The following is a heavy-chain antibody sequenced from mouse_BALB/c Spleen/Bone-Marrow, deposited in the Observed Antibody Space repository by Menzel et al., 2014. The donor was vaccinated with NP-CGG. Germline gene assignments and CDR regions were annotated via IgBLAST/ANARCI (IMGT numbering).Heavy chain of an antibody. CDR2: ISSGGSYT. CDR1: GFTLSNYG. V-gene: IGHV5-6*01. J-gene: IGHJ4*01. Sequence: EVKLVESGGDLVKPGGSLKLSCAASGFTLSNYGMSWARQTPDKRLEWVATISSGGSYTYFPDSVKGRFTISRDNAKNTLYLQMNSLKSEDAAMYYCARLTPEYAMDYWGQGTSVTGSS. CDR3: ARLTPEYAMDY. D-gene: IGHD1-3*01.